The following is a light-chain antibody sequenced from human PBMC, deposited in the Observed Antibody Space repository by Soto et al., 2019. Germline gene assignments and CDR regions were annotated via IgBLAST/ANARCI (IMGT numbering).Light chain of an antibody. J-gene: IGKJ1*01. CDR1: QSISIW. CDR2: KTS. CDR3: QHYNAYSWT. V-gene: IGKV1-5*03. Sequence: DIHMTQSPSTLSASVGGRVTITCRASQSISIWLAGYQQKPGKAPNLLIYKTSSLERGVPSRFSGSGSGTEFHLTISSLQPDDFATYHCQHYNAYSWTFGQGTKVEIK.